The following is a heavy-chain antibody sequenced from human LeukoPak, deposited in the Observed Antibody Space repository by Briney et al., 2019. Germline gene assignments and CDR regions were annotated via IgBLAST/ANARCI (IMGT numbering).Heavy chain of an antibody. Sequence: ASVKVSCKASRYTFTSYDINWVRQATGQGLEWMGWMNPNSGNTGYAQKFQGRVTMTRNTSISTAYMELSSLRSEDTAVYYCARGLRHQLLLNDAFDIWGQGTMVTVSS. J-gene: IGHJ3*02. CDR1: RYTFTSYD. CDR3: ARGLRHQLLLNDAFDI. CDR2: MNPNSGNT. D-gene: IGHD2-2*01. V-gene: IGHV1-8*01.